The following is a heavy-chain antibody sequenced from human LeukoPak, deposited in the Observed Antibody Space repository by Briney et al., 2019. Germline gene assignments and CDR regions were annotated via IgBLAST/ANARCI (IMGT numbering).Heavy chain of an antibody. CDR2: VWYDGNNK. V-gene: IGHV3-33*06. D-gene: IGHD3-3*01. CDR1: GFIFSSYG. J-gene: IGHJ3*02. Sequence: GGSLRLSCAASGFIFSSYGMHWVRQAPGKGLEWVAVVWYDGNNKYYADSVKGRFTISRDNSKNTLYLQMNSLRAEDTAVYYCAKVPVFSLTISEVVTDDAFDIWGQGTIVTVSS. CDR3: AKVPVFSLTISEVVTDDAFDI.